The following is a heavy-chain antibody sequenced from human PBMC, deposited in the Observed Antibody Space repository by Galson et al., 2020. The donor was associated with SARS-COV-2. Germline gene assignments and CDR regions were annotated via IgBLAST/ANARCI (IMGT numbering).Heavy chain of an antibody. CDR2: ISGSGNTT. CDR3: ANWAGGYAVEI. V-gene: IGHV3-23*01. Sequence: GGSLSLSCAASGFTFSSYGITWVRQAPGKGLEWVSTISGSGNTTYYADSVKGRFTISRDNSKNTLYLQMNSLRAEDTAVYYCANWAGGYAVEIWGQGTMVTVSS. D-gene: IGHD1-26*01. J-gene: IGHJ3*02. CDR1: GFTFSSYG.